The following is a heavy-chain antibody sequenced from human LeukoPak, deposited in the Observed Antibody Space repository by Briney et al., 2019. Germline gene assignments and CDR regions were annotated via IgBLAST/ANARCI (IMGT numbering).Heavy chain of an antibody. CDR2: IKSKSGGGTT. CDR3: ARDWYHAFDF. Sequence: GGSLRLSCAASGFTFTNTWMNWVRQASGKGLEWVGRIKSKSGGGTTDYAAPVKGRFTISRDDSKNTLYLQMNSLKTEDTAVYYCARDWYHAFDFWGQGTMVTVSS. J-gene: IGHJ3*01. V-gene: IGHV3-15*07. CDR1: GFTFTNTW. D-gene: IGHD3-9*01.